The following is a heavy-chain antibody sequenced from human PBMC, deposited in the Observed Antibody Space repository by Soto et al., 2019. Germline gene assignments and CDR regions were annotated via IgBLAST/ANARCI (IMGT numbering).Heavy chain of an antibody. D-gene: IGHD1-26*01. CDR1: GYTFTSYG. V-gene: IGHV1-18*01. J-gene: IGHJ3*02. Sequence: APVKVSCKASGYTFTSYGISWVRQAPGQGLEWMGWISAYNGNTNYAQKLQGRVTMTTDTSTSTAYMELRSLRSDDTAVYYCAREAPKEWELPVQDAFDIWGQGTMVTVSS. CDR2: ISAYNGNT. CDR3: AREAPKEWELPVQDAFDI.